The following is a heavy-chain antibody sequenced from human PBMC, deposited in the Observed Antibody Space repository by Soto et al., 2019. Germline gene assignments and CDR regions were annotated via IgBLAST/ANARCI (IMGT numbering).Heavy chain of an antibody. Sequence: SETLSLTCSVSGGSVSDKTYYWSWIRQPPGKRLEWIRYVYYSGTTNYNPSLKSRVTISVDLSKNRFSLRLSSVTTADTALYYCARTTAVPNTLRSRYFFDYWGQGTLVTAPQ. V-gene: IGHV4-61*01. CDR2: VYYSGTT. J-gene: IGHJ4*02. CDR1: GGSVSDKTYY. CDR3: ARTTAVPNTLRSRYFFDY. D-gene: IGHD4-17*01.